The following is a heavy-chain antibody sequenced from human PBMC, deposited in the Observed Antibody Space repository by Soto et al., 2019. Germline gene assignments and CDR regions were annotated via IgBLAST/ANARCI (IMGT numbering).Heavy chain of an antibody. CDR2: ISSSSTYI. CDR3: AREAYYFDTSAYSY. J-gene: IGHJ4*02. Sequence: APGKGLEWVSSISSSSTYIYYADSVKDRFTISRDNAKNSVYLQMNSLRAEDTAVYYCAREAYYFDTSAYSYWGQGTLVTASS. V-gene: IGHV3-21*01. D-gene: IGHD3-22*01.